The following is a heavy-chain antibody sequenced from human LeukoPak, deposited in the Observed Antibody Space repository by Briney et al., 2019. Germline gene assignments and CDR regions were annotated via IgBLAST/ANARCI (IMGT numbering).Heavy chain of an antibody. V-gene: IGHV3-9*01. J-gene: IGHJ3*02. CDR3: AKDQRGGYGTNDAFDI. Sequence: PGGSLRLSCAASGFTFDDYALHWVRQAPGKGLEWVSGISWNSGSITYADSVKGRFTISRDNSKNTLYLQMNSLRAEDTAVYYCAKDQRGGYGTNDAFDIWGQGTMVTVSS. CDR1: GFTFDDYA. D-gene: IGHD5-12*01. CDR2: ISWNSGSI.